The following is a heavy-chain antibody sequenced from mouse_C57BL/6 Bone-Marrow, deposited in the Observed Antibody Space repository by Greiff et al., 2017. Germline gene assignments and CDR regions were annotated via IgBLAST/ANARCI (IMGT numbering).Heavy chain of an antibody. CDR3: AREGRDWYFDV. CDR1: GYTFTDHT. D-gene: IGHD3-3*01. J-gene: IGHJ1*03. CDR2: IYPRDGST. Sequence: VQLQQSYAELLKPGASVKISCKVSGYTFTDHTIHWMKQRPEQGLAWIGYIYPRDGSTKYNEKFKGKATLTADKSSSTAYMQLNSLTSEDSAVYFCAREGRDWYFDVWGTGTAVTVSS. V-gene: IGHV1-78*01.